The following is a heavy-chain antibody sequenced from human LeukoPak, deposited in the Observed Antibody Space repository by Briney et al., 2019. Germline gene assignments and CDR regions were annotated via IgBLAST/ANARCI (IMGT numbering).Heavy chain of an antibody. CDR3: ARSFGATPFDY. J-gene: IGHJ4*02. V-gene: IGHV3-9*01. CDR1: GFTFDAYA. Sequence: GGSLRLSCAASGFTFDAYAMHWVRQAPGKGLEWVSGISWNSGSIGSADSVKGRFTISRDNAKNSLYLQMNSLRAEDTALYYCARSFGATPFDYWGQGTLVTVSS. CDR2: ISWNSGSI. D-gene: IGHD1-26*01.